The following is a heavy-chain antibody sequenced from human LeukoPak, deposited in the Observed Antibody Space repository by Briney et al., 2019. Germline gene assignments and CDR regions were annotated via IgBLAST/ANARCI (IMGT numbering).Heavy chain of an antibody. CDR3: ARGNYGFDY. CDR2: ITDIGKNT. Sequence: GGSLRLSCAASGFTFGNYAMAWVRQSPGKGLEWVSCITDIGKNTYHTDSVKGRFTISRDNSKNTLYLQMNSLGAEDTAAYYCARGNYGFDYWGQGTLVIVSS. CDR1: GFTFGNYA. J-gene: IGHJ4*02. V-gene: IGHV3-23*01. D-gene: IGHD1-7*01.